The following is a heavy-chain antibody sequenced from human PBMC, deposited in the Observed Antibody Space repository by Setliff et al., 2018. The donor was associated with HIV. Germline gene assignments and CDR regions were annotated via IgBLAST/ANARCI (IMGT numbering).Heavy chain of an antibody. CDR2: IYYSGST. CDR1: GYSISSGYY. CDR3: ARVGRYSASFGNWFDP. D-gene: IGHD6-6*01. J-gene: IGHJ5*02. Sequence: SETLSLTCAVSGYSISSGYYWGWIRQPPGKGLEWIGYIYYSGSTYYNPSLKSRVTMSVDTSKHQFSLKLSSVTAADTAVYYCARVGRYSASFGNWFDPWGQGTLVTVSS. V-gene: IGHV4-28*03.